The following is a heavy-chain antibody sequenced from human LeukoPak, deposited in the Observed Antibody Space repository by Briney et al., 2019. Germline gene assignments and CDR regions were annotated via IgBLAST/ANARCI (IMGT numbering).Heavy chain of an antibody. CDR2: ISFDGENQ. D-gene: IGHD2-15*01. V-gene: IGHV3-30*01. Sequence: PGGSLRLSCAASGFTFSSYTMHWVRQAPGKGLEWVAVISFDGENQYYADSVRGRFTISRDNSQHTVYLQLTSLRAEDMAVYYCAREVAQRSFDFWGQGTMVTVSS. CDR1: GFTFSSYT. CDR3: AREVAQRSFDF. J-gene: IGHJ3*01.